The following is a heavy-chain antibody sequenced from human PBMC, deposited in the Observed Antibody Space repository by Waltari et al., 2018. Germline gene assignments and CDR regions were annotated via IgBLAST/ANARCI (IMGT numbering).Heavy chain of an antibody. D-gene: IGHD6-13*01. CDR2: INNSGST. CDR3: ARGRYSSSWYATYNWFDP. V-gene: IGHV4-34*01. J-gene: IGHJ5*02. Sequence: QVQLQQWGAGLLKPSETLSLTCAVYGGSFSGYYWSWIRQPPGKGLEWIGEINNSGSTNYNPSLKSRVTISVDTSKNQFSLKLSSVTAADTAVYYCARGRYSSSWYATYNWFDPWGQGTLVTVSS. CDR1: GGSFSGYY.